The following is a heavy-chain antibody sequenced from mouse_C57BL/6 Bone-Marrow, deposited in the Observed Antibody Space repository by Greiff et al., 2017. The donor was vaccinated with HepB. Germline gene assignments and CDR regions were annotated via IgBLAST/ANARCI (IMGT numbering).Heavy chain of an antibody. J-gene: IGHJ1*03. CDR3: ARRGNYWYFDV. Sequence: EVQLQQSGGGLVQPGGSLKLSCAASGFTFSDYGMAWVRQAPRKGPEWVAFISNLAYSIYYADTVTGRFTISRENAKNTLYLEMSSLRSEDTAMYYCARRGNYWYFDVWGTGTTVTVSS. CDR2: ISNLAYSI. V-gene: IGHV5-15*01. D-gene: IGHD2-1*01. CDR1: GFTFSDYG.